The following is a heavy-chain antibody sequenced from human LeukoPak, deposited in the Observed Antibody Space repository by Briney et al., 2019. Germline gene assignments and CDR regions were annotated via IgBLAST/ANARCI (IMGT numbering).Heavy chain of an antibody. CDR1: GGSISGYY. CDR2: IYYSGSS. J-gene: IGHJ2*01. V-gene: IGHV4-59*01. CDR3: ARDSPMVRGLIGYFDL. D-gene: IGHD3-10*01. Sequence: PSETLSLTCTVSGGSISGYYWSWIRQPPGKGLEWIGYIYYSGSSNYNPSLKSRVTISVDTSKNQFSLNLSSVTAADTAEYYCARDSPMVRGLIGYFDLWGRGTLVTVSS.